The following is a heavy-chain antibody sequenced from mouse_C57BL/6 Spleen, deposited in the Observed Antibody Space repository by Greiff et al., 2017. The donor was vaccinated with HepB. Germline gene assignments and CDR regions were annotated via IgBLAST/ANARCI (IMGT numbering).Heavy chain of an antibody. Sequence: EVHLVESGGGLVKPGGSLKLSCAASGFTFSSYTMSWVRQTPEKRLEWVATISGGGGNTYYPDSVKGRFTISRDNAKNTLYLQMSSLRSEDTALYYCARQERWLRFAYWGQGTLVTVSA. J-gene: IGHJ3*01. D-gene: IGHD2-2*01. CDR3: ARQERWLRFAY. CDR2: ISGGGGNT. V-gene: IGHV5-9*01. CDR1: GFTFSSYT.